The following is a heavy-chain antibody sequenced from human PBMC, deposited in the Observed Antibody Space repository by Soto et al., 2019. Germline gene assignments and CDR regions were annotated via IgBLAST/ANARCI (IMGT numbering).Heavy chain of an antibody. D-gene: IGHD3-3*01. Sequence: ASVKVSCKASGYTFTSYAMHWVRQAPGQRLEWMGWINAGNGNTKYSQKFQGRVTITRDTSAGTAYMELSSLRSEDTAVYYCARDGPIGFWSGYGMGPKYYYYGMDVWGQGTTVTVSS. J-gene: IGHJ6*02. CDR1: GYTFTSYA. CDR3: ARDGPIGFWSGYGMGPKYYYYGMDV. CDR2: INAGNGNT. V-gene: IGHV1-3*01.